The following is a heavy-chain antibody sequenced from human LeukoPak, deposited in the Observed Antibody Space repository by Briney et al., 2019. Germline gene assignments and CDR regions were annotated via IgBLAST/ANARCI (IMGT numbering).Heavy chain of an antibody. CDR2: ISGSGDST. V-gene: IGHV3-23*01. J-gene: IGHJ6*03. CDR1: GFSFSTYA. Sequence: PGGSLRLSCAASGFSFSTYAMSWVRQAPGKGLEWLPAISGSGDSTYYADSVKGRFTISRDSSKNTLYLQMNSLRAEDTAVYYCARGVYYYFYMDVWGKGTTVTVSS. CDR3: ARGVYYYFYMDV. D-gene: IGHD3-10*01.